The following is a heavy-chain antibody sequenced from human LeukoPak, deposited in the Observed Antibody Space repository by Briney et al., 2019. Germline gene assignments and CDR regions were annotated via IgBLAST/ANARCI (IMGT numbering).Heavy chain of an antibody. CDR1: GFISSGSD. D-gene: IGHD2/OR15-2a*01. J-gene: IGHJ4*02. CDR2: IGIKANNYAT. V-gene: IGHV3-73*01. Sequence: GGSLRLSCAASGFISSGSDMHWVRHASGKGLEWVGRIGIKANNYATAYAAALKGRFTISRDDSKNTAYLQMTSLTTEDTAVYYCTAYWNGHQWGQGTLVTVSS. CDR3: TAYWNGHQ.